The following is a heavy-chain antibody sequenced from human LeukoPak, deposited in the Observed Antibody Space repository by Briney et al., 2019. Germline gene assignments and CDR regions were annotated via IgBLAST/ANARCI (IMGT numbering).Heavy chain of an antibody. D-gene: IGHD7-27*01. CDR1: GFTFTSSA. V-gene: IGHV1-58*01. CDR2: IVVGSGNT. CDR3: ARGPPNWGYDY. Sequence: ASVKVSCKASGFTFTSSAVQWLRQARGQRLEWIGWIVVGSGNTNYAQKFQERVTITRDMSTSTAYMELSSLRSEDTAVYYCARGPPNWGYDYWGPGTLVTVSS. J-gene: IGHJ4*02.